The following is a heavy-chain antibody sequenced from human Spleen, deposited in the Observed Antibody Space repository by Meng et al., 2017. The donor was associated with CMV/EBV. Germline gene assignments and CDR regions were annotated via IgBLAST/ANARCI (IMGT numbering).Heavy chain of an antibody. CDR3: ARDYQDYPDFWSAPPHMDV. Sequence: GESLKISCTASGFTFSSYWMNWVRQAPGKGLEWVANIMQEGSEEYYVGSVKGRFTISRDNAKNSLYLQMNSLRAEDTAVYDCARDYQDYPDFWSAPPHMDVWGQGTTVTVSS. D-gene: IGHD3-3*01. V-gene: IGHV3-7*01. J-gene: IGHJ6*02. CDR1: GFTFSSYW. CDR2: IMQEGSEE.